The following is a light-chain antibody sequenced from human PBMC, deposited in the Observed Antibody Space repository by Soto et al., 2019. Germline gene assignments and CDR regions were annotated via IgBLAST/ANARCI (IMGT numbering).Light chain of an antibody. CDR3: HSYDSSLRGSV. J-gene: IGLJ3*02. CDR2: RNN. V-gene: IGLV1-40*01. CDR1: SSNIGAGYD. Sequence: QAVVTQPPSVSGAPGQRVTISCTGSSSNIGAGYDVHWYQQLPGTAPKLLIYRNNNRPSGVPDRFSGSKSGTSASLAITGLQAEDEADYYCHSYDSSLRGSVFGGGTKLTVL.